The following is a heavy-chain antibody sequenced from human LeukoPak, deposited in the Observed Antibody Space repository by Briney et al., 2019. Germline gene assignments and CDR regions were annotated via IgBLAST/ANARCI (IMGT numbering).Heavy chain of an antibody. V-gene: IGHV1-69*04. J-gene: IGHJ4*02. Sequence: SVKVSCKASGGTFSSYAISWVRQAPGQGLEWMGRIIPILGIANYAQKFQGRVTITADKSTSTAYMELSSLRSEDTAVYYCARANQYCGGDCYSFGYWGQGTLVTVSS. D-gene: IGHD2-21*02. CDR1: GGTFSSYA. CDR2: IIPILGIA. CDR3: ARANQYCGGDCYSFGY.